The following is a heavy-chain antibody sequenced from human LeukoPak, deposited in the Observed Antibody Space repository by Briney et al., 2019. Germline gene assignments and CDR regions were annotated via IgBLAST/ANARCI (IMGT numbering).Heavy chain of an antibody. CDR3: ARGLSGIAGYTYGRGIDY. J-gene: IGHJ4*02. Sequence: PGGSLRLSCAASGFTSSSHWMSWVRQAPGKGLEWVANIKKDGSEKYYVDAVKGRFTISRDNAKTSLYLQMNSLRAEDTAVYYCARGLSGIAGYTYGRGIDYWGQGTLVTVSS. CDR2: IKKDGSEK. CDR1: GFTSSSHW. D-gene: IGHD5-18*01. V-gene: IGHV3-7*01.